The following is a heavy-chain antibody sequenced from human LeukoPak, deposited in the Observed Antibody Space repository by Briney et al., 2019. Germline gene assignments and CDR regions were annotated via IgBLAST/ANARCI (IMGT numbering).Heavy chain of an antibody. J-gene: IGHJ6*03. CDR2: ISSSSGYI. V-gene: IGHV3-21*01. Sequence: GGSLRLSCAASGFTFSSYSMNWVHQAPGKGLEWVSSISSSSGYIYYADSVKGRFTISRDNAKNSLYLQMNSLRAEDTAVYYCARIAEGIAVAGTRYYYYYMDVWGKGTTVTVSS. D-gene: IGHD6-19*01. CDR3: ARIAEGIAVAGTRYYYYYMDV. CDR1: GFTFSSYS.